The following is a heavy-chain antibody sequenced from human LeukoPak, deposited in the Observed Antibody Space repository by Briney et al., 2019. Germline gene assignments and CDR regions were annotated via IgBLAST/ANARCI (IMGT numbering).Heavy chain of an antibody. CDR1: GYTFTSYD. J-gene: IGHJ5*02. Sequence: SVKVSCKASGYTFTSYDINWVRQATGQGLEWMGGIIPIFGTANYAQKFQGRVTITADESTSTAYMELSSLRSEDTAVYYCARPTSGIAAAGDWFDPWGQGTLVTVSS. D-gene: IGHD6-13*01. CDR3: ARPTSGIAAAGDWFDP. CDR2: IIPIFGTA. V-gene: IGHV1-69*13.